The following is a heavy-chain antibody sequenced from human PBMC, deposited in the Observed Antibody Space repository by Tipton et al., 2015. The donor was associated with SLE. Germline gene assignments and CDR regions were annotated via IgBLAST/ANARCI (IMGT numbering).Heavy chain of an antibody. CDR3: ARGRGSSGWYRNYYYGMDV. CDR1: GGSISSYY. V-gene: IGHV4-4*09. J-gene: IGHJ6*02. D-gene: IGHD6-19*01. CDR2: IYTSGST. Sequence: TLSLTCTVSGGSISSYYWSWIRQPPGKGLEWIGYIYTSGSTNYNPSLKSRVTISVDTSKNQFSLKLSSVTAADTAVYYCARGRGSSGWYRNYYYGMDVWGQGTTVTVSS.